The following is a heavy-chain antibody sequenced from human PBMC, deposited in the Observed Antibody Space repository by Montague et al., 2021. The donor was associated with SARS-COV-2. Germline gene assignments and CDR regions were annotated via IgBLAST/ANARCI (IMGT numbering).Heavy chain of an antibody. D-gene: IGHD3-9*01. CDR2: IDWDDDQ. CDR1: GFSLSTSGMC. Sequence: PALVKPTQTLTLTCTFSGFSLSTSGMCVSWIRQPPGKALEWLARIDWDDDQYYSTSLKTRLTISKDTYKNQVVLTMTNMDPVDTATYYCARRTYDILTGYDYGMDVWGQGTTVTVSS. J-gene: IGHJ6*02. V-gene: IGHV2-70*11. CDR3: ARRTYDILTGYDYGMDV.